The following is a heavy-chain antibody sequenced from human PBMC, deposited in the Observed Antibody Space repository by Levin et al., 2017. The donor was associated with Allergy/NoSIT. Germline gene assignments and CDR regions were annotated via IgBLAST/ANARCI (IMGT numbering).Heavy chain of an antibody. Sequence: ASVKVSCKASGYTFTSYDINWVRQATGQGLEWMGWMNPNSGNTGYAQKFQGRVTMTRNTSISTAYMELSSLRSEDTAVYYCAREVSSLGYYYYGMDVWGQGTTVTVSS. V-gene: IGHV1-8*01. D-gene: IGHD6-6*01. CDR1: GYTFTSYD. J-gene: IGHJ6*02. CDR3: AREVSSLGYYYYGMDV. CDR2: MNPNSGNT.